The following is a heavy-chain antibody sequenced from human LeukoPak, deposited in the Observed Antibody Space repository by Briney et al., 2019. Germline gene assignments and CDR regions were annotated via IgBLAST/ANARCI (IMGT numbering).Heavy chain of an antibody. D-gene: IGHD3-10*01. V-gene: IGHV1-3*01. CDR3: ARDYVGWFGELLSTEPDY. J-gene: IGHJ4*02. CDR2: INAGDGNT. CDR1: GYTFTSYA. Sequence: ASVKVSCKASGYTFTSYAMHWVRQAPGQRLEWMGWINAGDGNTKYSQKFQGRVTITRDTSASTAYMELSSLRSEDTAVYYCARDYVGWFGELLSTEPDYWGQGTLVTVSS.